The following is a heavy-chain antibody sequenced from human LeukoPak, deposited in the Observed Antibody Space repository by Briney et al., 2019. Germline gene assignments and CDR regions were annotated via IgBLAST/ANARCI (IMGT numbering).Heavy chain of an antibody. Sequence: GGSLRLSCAASGFTFSSYWMSWVRQAPGKGLEWVANIKQDGSEKYYVDSVKGRFTISRDNAKNSLYLQMNSLRAEDTAVYYCARDWDLLPYYGMDVWGQGTTVTVSS. J-gene: IGHJ6*02. CDR1: GFTFSSYW. CDR3: ARDWDLLPYYGMDV. V-gene: IGHV3-7*01. D-gene: IGHD1-26*01. CDR2: IKQDGSEK.